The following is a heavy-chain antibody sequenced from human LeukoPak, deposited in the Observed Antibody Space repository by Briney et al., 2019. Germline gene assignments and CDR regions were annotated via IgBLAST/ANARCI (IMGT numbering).Heavy chain of an antibody. CDR2: IYYSGST. CDR3: ARDRHTEQWLAPTNFDY. V-gene: IGHV4-39*07. J-gene: IGHJ4*02. D-gene: IGHD6-19*01. CDR1: GGSISSGGYY. Sequence: PSETLSLTYTVSGGSISSGGYYRGWIRQPPGKGLEWIGSIYYSGSTYYNPSLTSRVTISVDTSKDQFSLKLSSVTAADTAVYYCARDRHTEQWLAPTNFDYWGQGTLVTVSS.